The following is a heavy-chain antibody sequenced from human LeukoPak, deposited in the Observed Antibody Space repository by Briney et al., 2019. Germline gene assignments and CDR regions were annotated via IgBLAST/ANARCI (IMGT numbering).Heavy chain of an antibody. CDR2: ISSSGSTI. CDR3: ARDERLLSFLK. CDR1: GFTFSSYE. D-gene: IGHD3-3*01. V-gene: IGHV3-48*03. J-gene: IGHJ4*02. Sequence: GGSLRLSCAASGFTFSSYEMNWVRQAPGKGLEWVSYISSSGSTIYYADSVKGRFTISRDNAKNPLYLQMNSLRAEDTAIYYCARDERLLSFLKWGQGTLVTVSS.